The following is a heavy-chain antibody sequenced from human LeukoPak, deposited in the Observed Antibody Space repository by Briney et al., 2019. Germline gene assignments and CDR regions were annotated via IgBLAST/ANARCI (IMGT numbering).Heavy chain of an antibody. V-gene: IGHV4-59*12. CDR2: IYYSGST. CDR1: GGSTSSYY. CDR3: AILGFGETDDY. Sequence: SETLSLTCTVSGGSTSSYYWSWIRQPPGKGLEWIGYIYYSGSTNYNPSLKSRVTISVDTSKNQFSLKLSSVTAADTAVYYCAILGFGETDDYWGQGTLVTVSS. J-gene: IGHJ4*02. D-gene: IGHD3-10*01.